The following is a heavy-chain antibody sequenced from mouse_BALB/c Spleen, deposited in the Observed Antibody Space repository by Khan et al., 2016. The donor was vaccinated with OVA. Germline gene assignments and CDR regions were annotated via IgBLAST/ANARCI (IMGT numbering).Heavy chain of an antibody. J-gene: IGHJ4*01. CDR2: IWSDGTT. CDR1: GFSLTTHG. CDR3: ARQPYYHYNIMDY. D-gene: IGHD2-10*01. Sequence: VQLQESGPGLAAPSQSLSITCTISGFSLTTHGVHWVRQPPGKGLEWLVVIWSDGTTNYNSALKSRLTITKGNSQRQVFLKMNSLQTDDTAIYFCARQPYYHYNIMDYWGQGTSVTVSS. V-gene: IGHV2-6-1*01.